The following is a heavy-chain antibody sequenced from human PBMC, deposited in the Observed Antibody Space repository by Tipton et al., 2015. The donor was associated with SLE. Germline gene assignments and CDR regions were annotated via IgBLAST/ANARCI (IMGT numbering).Heavy chain of an antibody. CDR1: GGSISSGGYY. CDR2: IYYSGST. V-gene: IGHV4-31*03. CDR3: ARDTGAAAGSDAFDI. Sequence: TLSLTCTVSGGSISSGGYYWSWIRQHPGKGLEWIGYIYYSGSTYYNPSFKSRVTISVDTSKNQFSLKLSSVTAADTAVYYCARDTGAAAGSDAFDIWGQGTMGTVSS. D-gene: IGHD6-13*01. J-gene: IGHJ3*02.